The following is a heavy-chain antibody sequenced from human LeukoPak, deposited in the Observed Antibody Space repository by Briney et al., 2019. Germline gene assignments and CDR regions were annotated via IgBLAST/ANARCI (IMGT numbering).Heavy chain of an antibody. CDR2: INHSGST. CDR1: GGSFSGYY. V-gene: IGHV4-34*01. Sequence: SETLSLTCAVYGGSFSGYYWSWIRQPPGKGLEWIGEINHSGSTNYNPSLKSRVTISVDTSKNQFSLKLSSVTAADTAVYYCARGRITMVREKLDYYYMDVWGKGTTVTVSS. CDR3: ARGRITMVREKLDYYYMDV. D-gene: IGHD3-10*01. J-gene: IGHJ6*03.